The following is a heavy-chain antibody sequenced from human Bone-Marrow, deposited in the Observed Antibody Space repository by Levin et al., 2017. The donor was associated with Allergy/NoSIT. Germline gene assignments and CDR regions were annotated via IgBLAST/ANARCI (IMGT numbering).Heavy chain of an antibody. CDR1: GSTFSAYY. J-gene: IGHJ3*02. CDR3: ARRSDTFNYVSEI. D-gene: IGHD5-18*01. V-gene: IGHV1-2*06. Sequence: GGSLRLSCVASGSTFSAYYIHWVRQAPGQGPEWLGRSNPNNSAANYAQKVRARVTMTRDTANNTAYMELSGLTSDDTAVYYCARRSDTFNYVSEIWGRGRFVTVSS. CDR2: SNPNNSAA.